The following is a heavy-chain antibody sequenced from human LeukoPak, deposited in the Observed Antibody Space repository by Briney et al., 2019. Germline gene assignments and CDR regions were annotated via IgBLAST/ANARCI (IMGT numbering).Heavy chain of an antibody. CDR1: GFAISTYA. CDR2: LSSGRSP. V-gene: IGHV3-21*04. D-gene: IGHD2-8*02. J-gene: IGHJ4*01. CDR3: ARQLGYCAAGTCYFDS. Sequence: GGSLRLSCAASGFAISTYAMAWVRQAPGKGLEWISSLSSGRSPSYSLEGRLTMSSDNARNTLYPQMDNLRGEDTAMYYCARQLGYCAAGTCYFDSWGHGTQVTVSS.